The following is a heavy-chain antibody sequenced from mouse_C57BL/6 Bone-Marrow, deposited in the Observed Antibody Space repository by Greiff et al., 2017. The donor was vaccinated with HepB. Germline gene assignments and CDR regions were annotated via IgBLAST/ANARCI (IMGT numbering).Heavy chain of an antibody. Sequence: QVQLQQPGAELVMPGASVKLSCKASGYTFTSYWMHWVRQRPGQGLEWIGEIDPSDSYTNYNQKFKGKSTLTVDKSSSTAYMQLSSLTSEDSAVYYCATHYPYYYGSSYSCDDWGQGTTPTVSA. V-gene: IGHV1-69*01. CDR3: ATHYPYYYGSSYSCDD. CDR2: IDPSDSYT. J-gene: IGHJ2*01. D-gene: IGHD1-1*01. CDR1: GYTFTSYW.